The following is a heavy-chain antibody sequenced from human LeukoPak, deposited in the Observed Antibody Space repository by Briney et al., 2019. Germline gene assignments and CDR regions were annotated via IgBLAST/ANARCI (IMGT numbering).Heavy chain of an antibody. J-gene: IGHJ5*02. CDR2: IKEDGSKQ. CDR3: ARVVTWFDP. V-gene: IGHV3-7*04. Sequence: GGSLRLSCAAPGFTFSSFWMSWVRQAPGKGLEWVAHIKEDGSKQSYVDSVKGRFTISRDNAKNSVYLQMNSLRAEDTAVYYCARVVTWFDPWGQGSLVTVSS. CDR1: GFTFSSFW.